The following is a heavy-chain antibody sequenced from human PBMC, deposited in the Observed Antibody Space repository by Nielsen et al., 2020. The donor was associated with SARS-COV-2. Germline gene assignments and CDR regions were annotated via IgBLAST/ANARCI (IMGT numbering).Heavy chain of an antibody. V-gene: IGHV1-24*01. Sequence: ASVKVSCKVSGYTLTELSMHWVRQAPGKGLEWMGGFDPEDGETIYAQKFQGRVTMTEDTSTDTAYMELSSLRSEDTAVYYCARDRTTVTTVRWRDALNMWGQGTMVTVSS. D-gene: IGHD4-17*01. CDR2: FDPEDGET. J-gene: IGHJ3*02. CDR3: ARDRTTVTTVRWRDALNM. CDR1: GYTLTELS.